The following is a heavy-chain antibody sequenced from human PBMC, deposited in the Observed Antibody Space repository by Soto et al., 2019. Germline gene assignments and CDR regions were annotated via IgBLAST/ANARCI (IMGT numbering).Heavy chain of an antibody. Sequence: GGSLRLSCAASGFTFSTFGMHWVRQAPGKGPEWVAVIWYDGSNKYYADSVKGRFTISRDNSKNTLYLQMNSLRAEDTAVYYCARGATGPHNWFDPWGQGTLVTVSS. D-gene: IGHD4-4*01. CDR1: GFTFSTFG. V-gene: IGHV3-33*01. J-gene: IGHJ5*02. CDR2: IWYDGSNK. CDR3: ARGATGPHNWFDP.